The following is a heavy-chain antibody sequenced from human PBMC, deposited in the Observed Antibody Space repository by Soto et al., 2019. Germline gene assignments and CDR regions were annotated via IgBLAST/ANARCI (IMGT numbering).Heavy chain of an antibody. CDR1: VGTFSSYA. D-gene: IGHD2-2*01. CDR3: ARSQGSSTSLEIYYYYYYGMDV. CDR2: IIPIAGTA. Sequence: QVQLVQSGAEVKKPGSSVKVSCKASVGTFSSYAISWVRQAPGQGLEWMGGIIPIAGTANYAQKFQGRVTITADESTRTAYMGLSSLRSEDTAVYYCARSQGSSTSLEIYYYYYYGMDVWGHGTTVTVSS. J-gene: IGHJ6*02. V-gene: IGHV1-69*01.